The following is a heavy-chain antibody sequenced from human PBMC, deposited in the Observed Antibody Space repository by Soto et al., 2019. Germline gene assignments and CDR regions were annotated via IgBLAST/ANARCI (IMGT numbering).Heavy chain of an antibody. CDR2: INPNSGGT. CDR3: ARQDGYSYGYYFVY. V-gene: IGHV1-2*04. J-gene: IGHJ4*02. D-gene: IGHD5-18*01. Sequence: XSVKVSCKASVYTFTYYYMHWVRQAPGQGLEWMGWINPNSGGTNYAQKFQGWVTMTRDTSISTAYMELSRLRSDDTAVYYCARQDGYSYGYYFVYWGQGTLVTVSS. CDR1: VYTFTYYY.